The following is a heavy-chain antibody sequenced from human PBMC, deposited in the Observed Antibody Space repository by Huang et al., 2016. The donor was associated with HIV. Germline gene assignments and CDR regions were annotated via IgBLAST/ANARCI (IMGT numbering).Heavy chain of an antibody. Sequence: EVLLVQSGAELKEPGGSLKISCKDSGFGFSRYWVGWVGQKPGKGPGWMGIIYPLYSETKYSPSFDGQVTISADKSTRTAYLQWESLKAPDTAIYFCARQVDGFRSHFDFWGQGTLVSVSS. J-gene: IGHJ4*02. CDR2: IYPLYSET. D-gene: IGHD5-18*01. CDR3: ARQVDGFRSHFDF. V-gene: IGHV5-51*01. CDR1: GFGFSRYW.